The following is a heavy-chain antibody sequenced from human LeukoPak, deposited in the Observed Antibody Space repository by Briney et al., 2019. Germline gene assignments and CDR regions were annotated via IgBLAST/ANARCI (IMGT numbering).Heavy chain of an antibody. D-gene: IGHD5-18*01. V-gene: IGHV1-2*02. J-gene: IGHJ4*02. CDR3: ARDGDSEMVEFDY. CDR2: INPNSGGT. Sequence: ASGYTFSDYCMCWLHTAPRHLLDRIEWINPNSGGTRCAQTFQGRVTMTRDTSISTAYMELSRLRSDDTAVYYCARDGDSEMVEFDYWGQGTLVTVSS. CDR1: GYTFSDYC.